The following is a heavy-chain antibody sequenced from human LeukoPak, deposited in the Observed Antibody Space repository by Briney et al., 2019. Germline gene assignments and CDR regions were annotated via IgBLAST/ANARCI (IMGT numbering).Heavy chain of an antibody. V-gene: IGHV3-21*01. D-gene: IGHD2-21*02. Sequence: GGSLRLSCAASGFTFSSYTLNWVRQAPGKGLEWVSSISSSGSSIYYADSVKGRFTISRDNAKNSLFLQMNSLRAEDTAVYFCARGAVTVGYFAWWGQGTLVTVSS. J-gene: IGHJ4*02. CDR1: GFTFSSYT. CDR3: ARGAVTVGYFAW. CDR2: ISSSGSSI.